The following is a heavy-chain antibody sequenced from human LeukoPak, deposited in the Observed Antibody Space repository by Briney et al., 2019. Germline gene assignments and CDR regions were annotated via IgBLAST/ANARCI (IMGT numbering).Heavy chain of an antibody. D-gene: IGHD5-18*01. Sequence: SETLSLTCAVYGGSFSGYYWSWIRQPPGKGLEWIGEINHSGSTNYNPSLKSRVTISVDTSKNQFSLKLSSVTAADTAVYYCARALRLGYSYGYTFNYWGQGTLVTVSS. J-gene: IGHJ4*02. CDR1: GGSFSGYY. CDR3: ARALRLGYSYGYTFNY. CDR2: INHSGST. V-gene: IGHV4-34*01.